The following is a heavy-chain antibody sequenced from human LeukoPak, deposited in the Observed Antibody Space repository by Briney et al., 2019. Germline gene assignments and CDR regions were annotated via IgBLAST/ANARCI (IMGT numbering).Heavy chain of an antibody. V-gene: IGHV1-69*13. D-gene: IGHD3-3*01. CDR1: GGTFSSYA. CDR3: ASELRFLEWLFPYYYGMDV. J-gene: IGHJ6*02. Sequence: SVKVSCKASGGTFSSYAISWVRQAPGQGLEWMGGIIPIFGTANYAQKFQGRVTITADESTSTAYMELSSLRSEDTAVYYCASELRFLEWLFPYYYGMDVWGQGTTVTVSS. CDR2: IIPIFGTA.